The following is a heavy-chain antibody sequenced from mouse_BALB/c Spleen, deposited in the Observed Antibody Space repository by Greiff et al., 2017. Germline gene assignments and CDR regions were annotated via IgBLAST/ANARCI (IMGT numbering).Heavy chain of an antibody. CDR3: ARDDEFSMDY. CDR1: GFTFTDYY. CDR2: IRNKANGYTT. Sequence: EVQGVESGGGLVQPGGSLRLSCATSGFTFTDYYMSWVRQPPGKALEWLGFIRNKANGYTTEYSASVKGRFTISRDNSQSILYLQMNTLRAEDSATYYCARDDEFSMDYWGQGTSVTVSS. J-gene: IGHJ4*01. V-gene: IGHV7-3*02.